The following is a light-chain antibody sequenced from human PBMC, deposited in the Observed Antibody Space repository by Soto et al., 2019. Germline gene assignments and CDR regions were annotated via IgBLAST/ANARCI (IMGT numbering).Light chain of an antibody. J-gene: IGKJ1*01. CDR2: GAS. CDR3: LHYNDWPRWT. Sequence: EIVRTQSPATLSVSPGERATLSCRASQSVSNNLAWYQQQPGQAPRLLIYGASTTASGIPARFSGTGSGTEFTLTISSLQSEDFAVYYCLHYNDWPRWTFGQGTKVDI. CDR1: QSVSNN. V-gene: IGKV3-15*01.